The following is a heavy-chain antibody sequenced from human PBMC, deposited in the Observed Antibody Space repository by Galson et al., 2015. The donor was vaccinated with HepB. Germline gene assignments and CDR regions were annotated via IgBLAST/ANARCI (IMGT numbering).Heavy chain of an antibody. J-gene: IGHJ4*02. V-gene: IGHV3-11*01. D-gene: IGHD3-3*01. CDR3: ARGVALDY. Sequence: SLRLSCAASGFTFSDYYMRWIRQAPGKGLEWIAYITSSGNTIYDADSVQGRFTISRDNAKNSLYLQVNSLRAEDTAVYYRARGVALDYWGQGTLVTVSS. CDR1: GFTFSDYY. CDR2: ITSSGNTI.